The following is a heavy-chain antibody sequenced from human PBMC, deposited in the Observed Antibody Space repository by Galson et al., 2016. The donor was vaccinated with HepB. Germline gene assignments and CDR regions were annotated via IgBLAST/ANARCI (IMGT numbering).Heavy chain of an antibody. J-gene: IGHJ4*02. CDR2: IFPDDSDT. D-gene: IGHD5-18*01. V-gene: IGHV5-51*01. CDR3: AREPNSEYSYGYRAVAGVDY. Sequence: QSGAEVKKPGESLKISCKGSGYRFTNYWIGWVRQMPGKGLEWMGIIFPDDSDTRYSPSFQGQVTFSADKSISTAYLQWSSLKAEDTAVYYCAREPNSEYSYGYRAVAGVDYWGQGTLVTVSS. CDR1: GYRFTNYW.